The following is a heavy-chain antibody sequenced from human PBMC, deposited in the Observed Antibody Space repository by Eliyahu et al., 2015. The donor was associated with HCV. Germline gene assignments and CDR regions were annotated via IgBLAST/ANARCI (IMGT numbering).Heavy chain of an antibody. V-gene: IGHV3-21*01. Sequence: EVQLVESGGGLVKPGGSLXLSCAASGXTFXXYSMNWVRQAPGKGLEWVXSISSSSSYIYYADSVKGRFTISRDNAKNSLYLQMNSLRAEDTAVYYCARVSGYDTNYYYGMDVWGQGTTVTVSS. CDR3: ARVSGYDTNYYYGMDV. J-gene: IGHJ6*02. CDR1: GXTFXXYS. D-gene: IGHD5-12*01. CDR2: ISSSSSYI.